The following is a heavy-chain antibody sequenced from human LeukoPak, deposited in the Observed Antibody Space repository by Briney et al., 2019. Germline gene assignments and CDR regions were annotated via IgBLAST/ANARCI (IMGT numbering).Heavy chain of an antibody. Sequence: KISCKGSGYSFTSYWISWVRQAPGQGLEWMGRIIPILGIANYAQKFQGRVTITADKSTSTAYMELSSLRSEDTAVYYCARGGQPHDAFDIWGQGTMVTVSS. V-gene: IGHV1-69*04. J-gene: IGHJ3*02. CDR3: ARGGQPHDAFDI. CDR1: GYSFTSYW. CDR2: IIPILGIA. D-gene: IGHD1-26*01.